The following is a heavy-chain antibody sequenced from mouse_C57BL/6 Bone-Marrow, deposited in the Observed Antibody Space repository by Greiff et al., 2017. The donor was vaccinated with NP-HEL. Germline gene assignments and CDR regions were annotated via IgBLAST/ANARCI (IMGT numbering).Heavy chain of an antibody. CDR1: GFTFSDYY. J-gene: IGHJ1*03. D-gene: IGHD2-4*01. CDR2: ISNGGGST. V-gene: IGHV5-12*01. CDR3: ARRLRRYFDV. Sequence: EVQRVESGGGLVQPGGSLKLSCAASGFTFSDYYMYWVRQTPEKRLEWVAYISNGGGSTYYPDTVKGRFTISRDNAKNTLYLQMSRLKSGDTAMYYCARRLRRYFDVWGTGTTVTVSS.